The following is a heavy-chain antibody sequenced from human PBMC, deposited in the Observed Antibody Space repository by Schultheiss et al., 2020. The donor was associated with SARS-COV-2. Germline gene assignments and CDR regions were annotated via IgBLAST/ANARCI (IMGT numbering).Heavy chain of an antibody. V-gene: IGHV1-69*06. J-gene: IGHJ4*02. D-gene: IGHD5-12*01. Sequence: SVKVSCKASGGTFSSYAISWVRQAPGQGLEWMGGIIPIFGTVNYAQKFQGRVTITADKSTSTAYMELSSLRSEDTAVYYCARSQVPKRETIGAQDYWGQGTLVTVSS. CDR2: IIPIFGTV. CDR1: GGTFSSYA. CDR3: ARSQVPKRETIGAQDY.